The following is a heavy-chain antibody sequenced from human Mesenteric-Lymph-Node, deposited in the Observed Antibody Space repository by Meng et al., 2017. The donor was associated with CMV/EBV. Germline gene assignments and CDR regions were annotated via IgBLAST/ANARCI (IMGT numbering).Heavy chain of an antibody. J-gene: IGHJ4*02. Sequence: ASVKVSCKASGGTFSSYAISWVRQAPGQGLEWMGWISAYNGNTNYAQKLQGRVTMTTDTSTSTAYMELRSLRAEDTAVYYCARDQGSYTSSSRGFDYWGQGTLVTVSS. CDR1: GGTFSSYA. CDR2: ISAYNGNT. CDR3: ARDQGSYTSSSRGFDY. D-gene: IGHD6-13*01. V-gene: IGHV1-18*01.